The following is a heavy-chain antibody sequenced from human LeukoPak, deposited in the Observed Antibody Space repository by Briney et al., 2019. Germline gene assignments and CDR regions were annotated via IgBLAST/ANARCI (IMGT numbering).Heavy chain of an antibody. D-gene: IGHD1-26*01. CDR1: GYTFTSYD. CDR3: ARGTRDLATKTYYFDY. CDR2: MNPNSGNT. Sequence: ASVKVSCKASGYTFTSYDINWVRQATGQGLEWMGWMNPNSGNTGYAQKFQGRVTMTRNTSISTAYMELSSLRSEDTAVYYCARGTRDLATKTYYFDYWGQGTLVTVSS. J-gene: IGHJ4*02. V-gene: IGHV1-8*01.